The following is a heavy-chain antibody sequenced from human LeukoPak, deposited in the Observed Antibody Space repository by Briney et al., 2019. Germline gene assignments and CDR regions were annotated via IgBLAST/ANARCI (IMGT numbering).Heavy chain of an antibody. J-gene: IGHJ4*02. CDR2: ISGSGGST. CDR1: GFTFSSYA. D-gene: IGHD3-22*01. CDR3: AKGLSMIVVVNLDY. V-gene: IGHV3-23*01. Sequence: GGSLRLSCAASGFTFSSYAMSWVRQAPGKGLEWVSAISGSGGSTYYADSVKGRFTISRDNSKNTLYLQMNSLRAEDTAVYYCAKGLSMIVVVNLDYWGQGTLVTVSS.